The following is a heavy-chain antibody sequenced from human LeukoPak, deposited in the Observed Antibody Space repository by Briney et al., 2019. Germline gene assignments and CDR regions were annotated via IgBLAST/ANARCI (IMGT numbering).Heavy chain of an antibody. CDR3: ITWRWFDP. V-gene: IGHV3-15*01. Sequence: GGSLRLSCAASGFTLSNAWMSWVRQAPGKGLEWVGRIKSKTDGGTADYAAPGKGRFTISRDDSKNTMYLQMNSLKTEDTAVYYCITWRWFDPWGQGTLVTVSS. CDR1: GFTLSNAW. J-gene: IGHJ5*02. CDR2: IKSKTDGGTA.